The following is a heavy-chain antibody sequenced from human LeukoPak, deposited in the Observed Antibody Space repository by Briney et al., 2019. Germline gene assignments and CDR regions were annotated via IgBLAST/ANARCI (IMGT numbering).Heavy chain of an antibody. J-gene: IGHJ6*02. Sequence: PSETLSLTCAVYGGSFSGYYWSWIRQPPGKGLEWIGEINHSGSTNYNPSLKSRVTISVDTSKNQFSLKLSSVTAADTAVYYCAREGPYCSSTSCYRQKYYYYYYYGMDVWGQGTTVTVSS. CDR1: GGSFSGYY. CDR3: AREGPYCSSTSCYRQKYYYYYYYGMDV. CDR2: INHSGST. V-gene: IGHV4-34*01. D-gene: IGHD2-2*01.